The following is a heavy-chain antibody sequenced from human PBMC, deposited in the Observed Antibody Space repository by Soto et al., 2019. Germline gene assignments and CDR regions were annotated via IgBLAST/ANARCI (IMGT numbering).Heavy chain of an antibody. CDR1: GGSFSSNP. D-gene: IGHD5-18*01. V-gene: IGHV1-69*01. CDR2: IIPIFATV. J-gene: IGHJ4*02. Sequence: QVQLVQSGSEVKKPGSSMKVYCKASGGSFSSNPISWVRQAPGQGLEWMAGIIPIFATVHYAQKFQGRVTITADESTSTAYMELTSLRSEDTAVYFCARGGRGYSSAPRYYFDYWGQGTLVTVS. CDR3: ARGGRGYSSAPRYYFDY.